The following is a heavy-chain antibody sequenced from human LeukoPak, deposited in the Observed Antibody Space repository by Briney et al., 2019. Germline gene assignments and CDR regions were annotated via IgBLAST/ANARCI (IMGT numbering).Heavy chain of an antibody. Sequence: GASVKVSCKASGGTFSSYAINWVRQAPGQGLEWMGGTIPIFGTTNYAQKFQGRVTITADESTSTAYMELSSLRSEDTAVYYCARGAGTYDGGYYYYMDVWGKGTTVTISS. J-gene: IGHJ6*03. V-gene: IGHV1-69*13. CDR1: GGTFSSYA. CDR3: ARGAGTYDGGYYYYMDV. D-gene: IGHD1-1*01. CDR2: TIPIFGTT.